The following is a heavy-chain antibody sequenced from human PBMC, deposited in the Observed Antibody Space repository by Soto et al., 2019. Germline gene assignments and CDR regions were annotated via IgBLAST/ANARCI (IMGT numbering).Heavy chain of an antibody. CDR2: IVPLLGIT. CDR3: ATGKFGAGRVGVSD. D-gene: IGHD1-26*01. Sequence: QVALVQSGAELKKPGSSVKVSCEASGGTSTIYTITWVRQAPGQELAWLGRIVPLLGITNYARNFQDRLTITADQSKGTAYMELSGLRFENTALYYCATGKFGAGRVGVSDCGQGTQVTVSS. CDR1: GGTSTIYT. V-gene: IGHV1-69*02. J-gene: IGHJ4*02.